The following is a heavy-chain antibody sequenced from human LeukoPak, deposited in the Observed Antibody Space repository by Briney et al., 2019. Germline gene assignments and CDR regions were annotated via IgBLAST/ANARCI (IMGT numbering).Heavy chain of an antibody. CDR2: IYYSGST. V-gene: IGHV4-39*07. J-gene: IGHJ6*03. CDR1: GGSISGSSYY. D-gene: IGHD2-2*01. Sequence: SETLSLTCTVSGGSISGSSYYWGWIRQPPGKGLEWIVSIYYSGSTYYNPSLKSRVTISVDASKNQFSLKLSSVTAADTAVYYCARDSGYQLPGPYYYYMDVWGKGTTVTVSS. CDR3: ARDSGYQLPGPYYYYMDV.